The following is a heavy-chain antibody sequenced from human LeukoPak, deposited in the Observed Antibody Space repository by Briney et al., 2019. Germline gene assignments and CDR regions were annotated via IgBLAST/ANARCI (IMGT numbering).Heavy chain of an antibody. D-gene: IGHD3-22*01. Sequence: GASVKVSCKASGYNFTGYYIHWVRQAPGQGLEWMGWINPKSGGTNYAQKFQGRVTMTRDTSISTAYMELSRLRSDDTAVYYCATRGTYDSSDYFDYWGQGTLVTVSS. CDR3: ATRGTYDSSDYFDY. CDR1: GYNFTGYY. CDR2: INPKSGGT. J-gene: IGHJ4*02. V-gene: IGHV1-2*02.